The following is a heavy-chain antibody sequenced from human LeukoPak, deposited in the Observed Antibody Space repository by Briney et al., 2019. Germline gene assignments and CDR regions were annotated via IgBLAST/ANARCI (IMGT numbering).Heavy chain of an antibody. J-gene: IGHJ3*02. CDR1: GFTFSDYY. Sequence: PGGSLRLSCTAFGFTFSDYYMNWIRLTPGKGLEWVAFIASHDATIYYADSVRGRFTISRDNAKNSVYLQMNSLKDEDTAIYYCARERGQWLESDDDALDIWGQGTVVTVSS. D-gene: IGHD6-19*01. CDR2: IASHDATI. CDR3: ARERGQWLESDDDALDI. V-gene: IGHV3-11*04.